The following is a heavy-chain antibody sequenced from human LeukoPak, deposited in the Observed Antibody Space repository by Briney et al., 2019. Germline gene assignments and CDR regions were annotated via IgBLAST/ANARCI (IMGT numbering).Heavy chain of an antibody. V-gene: IGHV4-34*01. Sequence: SETLSLTCAVYGGSFSGYYWNWVRQPPGKGLEWIGEINRSGSTNYNPSLKSRVTISVDTSKNQFSLKLSSVTAADTAVYYCARGPRCYFDLWGRGTLVTVSS. CDR3: ARGPRCYFDL. CDR1: GGSFSGYY. CDR2: INRSGST. J-gene: IGHJ2*01.